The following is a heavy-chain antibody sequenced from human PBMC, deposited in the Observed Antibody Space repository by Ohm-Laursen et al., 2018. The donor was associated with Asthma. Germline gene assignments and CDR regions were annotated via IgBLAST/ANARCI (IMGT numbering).Heavy chain of an antibody. Sequence: GTLSLTCTVSGGSISSSSYYWDWIRQPPGKGLEWIGSIYYSGSTYYNPSLKSRVTISVDTSKNQFSLKLSSVTAADTAVYYCARHEARDYYYYGMDVWGQGTTVTVSS. CDR2: IYYSGST. J-gene: IGHJ6*02. CDR3: ARHEARDYYYYGMDV. V-gene: IGHV4-39*01. CDR1: GGSISSSSYY.